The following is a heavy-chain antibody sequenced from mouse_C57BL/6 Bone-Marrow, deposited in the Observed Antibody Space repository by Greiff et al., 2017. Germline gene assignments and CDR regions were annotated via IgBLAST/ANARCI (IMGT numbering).Heavy chain of an antibody. CDR1: GYSITSGYY. J-gene: IGHJ1*03. V-gene: IGHV3-6*01. CDR2: ISYDGSN. CDR3: ARERGNWYFDV. Sequence: EVKLMESGPGLVKPSQSLSLTCSVTGYSITSGYYWNWIRQFPGNKLEWMGYISYDGSNKYNPSLKNRISLTRDPSKNQFFLKLNSVTTEDTATNYCARERGNWYFDVWGTGTTVTVSS.